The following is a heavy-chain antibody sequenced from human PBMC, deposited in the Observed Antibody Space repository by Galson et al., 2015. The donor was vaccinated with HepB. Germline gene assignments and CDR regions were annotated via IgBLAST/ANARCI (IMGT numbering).Heavy chain of an antibody. Sequence: SVKVSCKASGGTFSSYTISWVRQAPGQGLEWMGRIIPILGIANYAQKFQGRVTITADKSTSTAYMELSSLRSEDTAVYYCARDYGYCSGGSCYSIDYFDYWGQGTLVTVSS. CDR3: ARDYGYCSGGSCYSIDYFDY. D-gene: IGHD2-15*01. CDR2: IIPILGIA. CDR1: GGTFSSYT. V-gene: IGHV1-69*04. J-gene: IGHJ4*02.